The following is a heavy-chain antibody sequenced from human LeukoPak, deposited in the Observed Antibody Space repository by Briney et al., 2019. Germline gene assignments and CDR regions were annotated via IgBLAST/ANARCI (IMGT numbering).Heavy chain of an antibody. J-gene: IGHJ3*02. Sequence: GGFLRLSCAASGFTFDDYAMHWVRQAPGKGLEWVSGISWNSGSIGYADSVKGRFTISRDNAKNSLYLQMNSLRAEDMALYYCAKDSQGNWYEGAAFDIWGQGTMVTVSS. V-gene: IGHV3-9*03. CDR2: ISWNSGSI. D-gene: IGHD1-1*01. CDR1: GFTFDDYA. CDR3: AKDSQGNWYEGAAFDI.